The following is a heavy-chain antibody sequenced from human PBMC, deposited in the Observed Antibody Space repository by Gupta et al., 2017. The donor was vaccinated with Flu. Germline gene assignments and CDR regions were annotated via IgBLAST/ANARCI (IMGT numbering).Heavy chain of an antibody. V-gene: IGHV3-23*01. D-gene: IGHD5-12*01. Sequence: EVQLLESGGGLVQPGGSLRLSCAASGFTFSSYAMRWVRQAPGKGLEWVSAISGSGGSTYYADSVKGRFTISRDNSKNTLYLQMNSLRAEDTAVYYCAERGYGGYSLPFDYWGQGTLVTVSS. J-gene: IGHJ4*02. CDR1: GFTFSSYA. CDR2: ISGSGGST. CDR3: AERGYGGYSLPFDY.